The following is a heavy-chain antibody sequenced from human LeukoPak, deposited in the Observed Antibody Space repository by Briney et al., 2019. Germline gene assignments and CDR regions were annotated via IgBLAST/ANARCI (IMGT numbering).Heavy chain of an antibody. CDR3: AKYRGGAAAATDY. D-gene: IGHD6-13*01. CDR2: ISGSGDNT. Sequence: GGSLRLSCAASGFTFSTYVMSWVRQAPGKGLEWVSGISGSGDNTYYADSVKGRFTISRDNSKNTLYLQMNSLRAEDTAVYYCAKYRGGAAAATDYWGQGTLVTVSS. V-gene: IGHV3-23*01. CDR1: GFTFSTYV. J-gene: IGHJ4*02.